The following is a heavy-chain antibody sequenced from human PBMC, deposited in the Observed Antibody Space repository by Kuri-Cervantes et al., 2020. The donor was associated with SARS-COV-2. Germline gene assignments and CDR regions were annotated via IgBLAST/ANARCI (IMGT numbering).Heavy chain of an antibody. CDR2: IKQDGSEK. CDR1: GFTFSSYW. J-gene: IGHJ6*02. D-gene: IGHD2-8*02. V-gene: IGHV3-7*01. CDR3: ARDTGGTMIYYYYYYGMDV. Sequence: LSLTCAASGFTFSSYWMSWVRQAPGKGLEWVANIKQDGSEKYYVDSVRGRFTISRDNAKNSLYLQMNSLRAEDTAVYYCARDTGGTMIYYYYYYGMDVWGQGTTVTVSS.